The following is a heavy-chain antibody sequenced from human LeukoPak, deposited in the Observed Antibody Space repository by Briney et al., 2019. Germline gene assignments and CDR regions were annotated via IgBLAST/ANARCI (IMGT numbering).Heavy chain of an antibody. CDR1: GYSFTNYW. Sequence: GESLKISCKGSGYSFTNYWIGWVHQMPGKGLEWMGIIYPRDSDTRYSPSFQGQVTISADKSIDTAYLQWSSLKASDTAIYYCARTQDRIAARSWGQGTLVTVSS. J-gene: IGHJ4*02. CDR2: IYPRDSDT. CDR3: ARTQDRIAARS. V-gene: IGHV5-51*07. D-gene: IGHD6-13*01.